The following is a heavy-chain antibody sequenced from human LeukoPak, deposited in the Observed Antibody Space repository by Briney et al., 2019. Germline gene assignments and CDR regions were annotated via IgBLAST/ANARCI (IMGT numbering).Heavy chain of an antibody. CDR2: INPSGGST. D-gene: IGHD3-16*01. J-gene: IGHJ4*02. V-gene: IGHV1-46*01. Sequence: ASVKVSCKASGYTFTSYYMHWVRQAPGQGLEWMGIINPSGGSTSCAQKFQGRVTMTRDTSTSTVYMELSSLRAEDTAVYYCAKRGGDGNPHDYWGQGTLVTVSS. CDR3: AKRGGDGNPHDY. CDR1: GYTFTSYY.